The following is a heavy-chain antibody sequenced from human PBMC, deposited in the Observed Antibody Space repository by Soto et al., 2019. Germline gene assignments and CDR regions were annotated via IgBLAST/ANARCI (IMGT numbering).Heavy chain of an antibody. V-gene: IGHV2-5*01. CDR3: AHSPRSLSSGYWELDAFDI. CDR2: IYWNDDK. CDR1: GFSLSTSGVG. Sequence: QITLKESGPTLVKPTQTLTLTCTFSGFSLSTSGVGVGWIRQPPGKALEWLALIYWNDDKRYSPSLKSRLTSTKDTSKNQVVLTMTNMDPVDTASYYWAHSPRSLSSGYWELDAFDIWGQGTMVTVSS. J-gene: IGHJ3*02. D-gene: IGHD3-22*01.